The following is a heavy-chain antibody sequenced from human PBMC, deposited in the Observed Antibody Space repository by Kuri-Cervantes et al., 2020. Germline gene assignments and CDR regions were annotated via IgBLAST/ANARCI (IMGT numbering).Heavy chain of an antibody. Sequence: GGSLRLSCAASGFTFSGYSMNWVRQAPGKGLEWVSSISSSSSYIYYADSVKGRFTISRDNAKNSLYLQMNSLRAEDTAVYYCARVKVATISGLDYWGQGTLVTVSS. CDR3: ARVKVATISGLDY. J-gene: IGHJ4*02. V-gene: IGHV3-21*01. CDR2: ISSSSSYI. CDR1: GFTFSGYS. D-gene: IGHD5-12*01.